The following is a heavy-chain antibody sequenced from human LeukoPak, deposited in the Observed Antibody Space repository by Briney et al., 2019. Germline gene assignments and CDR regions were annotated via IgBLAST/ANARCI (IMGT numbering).Heavy chain of an antibody. Sequence: PSVTVSCKASGYTFTSYYMHWVRQAPGQGLEWMGIINPSGGSTSYAQKFQGRVTMTRDTSTSTVYMELSSLRSEDTAVYYCARDSYYYDSSGYNVGLYYFDYWGQGTLVTVSS. V-gene: IGHV1-46*01. D-gene: IGHD3-22*01. CDR1: GYTFTSYY. CDR3: ARDSYYYDSSGYNVGLYYFDY. CDR2: INPSGGST. J-gene: IGHJ4*02.